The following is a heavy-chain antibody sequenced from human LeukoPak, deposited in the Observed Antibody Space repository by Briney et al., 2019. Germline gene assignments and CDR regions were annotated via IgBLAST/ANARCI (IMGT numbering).Heavy chain of an antibody. CDR1: GYSISSGYY. CDR3: ARGGLNWNYRGWFDP. D-gene: IGHD1-7*01. CDR2: IYHSGST. J-gene: IGHJ5*02. V-gene: IGHV4-38-2*02. Sequence: PSETLSLTCTVSGYSISSGYYWGWIRQPPGKGLEWIGSIYHSGSTYYNPSLKSRVTMSVDTSKNQFSLKLSSVTAADTAVYYCARGGLNWNYRGWFDPWGQGTLVTVSS.